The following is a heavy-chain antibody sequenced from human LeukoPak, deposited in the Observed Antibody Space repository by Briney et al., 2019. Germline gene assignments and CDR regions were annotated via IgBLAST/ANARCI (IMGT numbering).Heavy chain of an antibody. CDR2: IYYSGST. Sequence: SETLSLTCTVSGGSISSSSYYWGWIRQPPGKGLEWIGSIYYSGSTYYNPSLKSRVTISVDTSKNQFSLKLSSVTAADTAVYCCARDIIVGATSRWFDPWGQGTLVTVSS. CDR3: ARDIIVGATSRWFDP. V-gene: IGHV4-39*07. CDR1: GGSISSSSYY. D-gene: IGHD1-26*01. J-gene: IGHJ5*02.